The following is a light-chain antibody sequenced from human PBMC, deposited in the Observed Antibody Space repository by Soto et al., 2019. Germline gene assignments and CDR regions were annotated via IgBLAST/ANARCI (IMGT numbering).Light chain of an antibody. CDR1: QSISTY. CDR2: AAS. V-gene: IGKV1-39*01. J-gene: IGKJ2*02. CDR3: QQSYSTPRT. Sequence: DIQMTQSPSSLSASVGERVTITCRASQSISTYLNWYQQKVGKAPKLLFYAASSLQRGVPSRFSGSGSGTDCTRTISSLQPEDFATYYRQQSYSTPRTFGQGTKLEIK.